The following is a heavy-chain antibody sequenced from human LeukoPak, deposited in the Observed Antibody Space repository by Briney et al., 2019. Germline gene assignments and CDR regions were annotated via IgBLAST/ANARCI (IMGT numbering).Heavy chain of an antibody. CDR3: AKGSRSSGWYDGFDF. J-gene: IGHJ3*01. CDR2: ISWNSGRI. Sequence: GGSLRLSCAASGFAFDDSAMHWVRQVPGKGLEWVSGISWNSGRIGYADSVKGRVTTSRDNAKNSLYLQMNSLRAEDTALYYCAKGSRSSGWYDGFDFWGQGTMVTVSS. V-gene: IGHV3-9*01. CDR1: GFAFDDSA. D-gene: IGHD6-19*01.